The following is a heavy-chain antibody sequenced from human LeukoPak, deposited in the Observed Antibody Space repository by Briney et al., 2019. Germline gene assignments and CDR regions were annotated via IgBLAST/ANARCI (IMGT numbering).Heavy chain of an antibody. CDR2: IRSKANSYAT. D-gene: IGHD3-10*01. J-gene: IGHJ6*04. V-gene: IGHV3-73*01. CDR1: GFTFSGSA. CDR3: TRPGYYGSGSYSVGYYYYGMDV. Sequence: TGGSLRLSCAASGFTFSGSAMHWVRQASGKGLEWVGRIRSKANSYATAYAASVKGRFTISRDDSKNTAYLQMNSLKTEDTAVYYCTRPGYYGSGSYSVGYYYYGMDVWGKGTTVTVSS.